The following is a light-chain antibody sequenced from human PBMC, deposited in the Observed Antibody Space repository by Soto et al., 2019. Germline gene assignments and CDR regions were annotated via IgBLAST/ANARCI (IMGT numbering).Light chain of an antibody. J-gene: IGKJ3*01. CDR1: QSISTW. Sequence: DTQMTQSPSTLSASVGDRVTITCRASQSISTWLAWYQQKPGKAPKLLIYKASSLESGVPSRFSGSGSGTEFTLTISSLQPDDFATYYCQQYNSLSAFTFGPGTKVDIK. CDR2: KAS. CDR3: QQYNSLSAFT. V-gene: IGKV1-5*03.